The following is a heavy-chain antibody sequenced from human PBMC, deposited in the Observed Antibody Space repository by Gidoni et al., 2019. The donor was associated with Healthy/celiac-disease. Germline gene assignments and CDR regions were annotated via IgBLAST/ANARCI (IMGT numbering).Heavy chain of an antibody. D-gene: IGHD3-10*01. Sequence: QVQLVQSGAEVKKPGASVKVSCKASGYTFTGYYMHWVRPAPGQGLEWMGWINPNSGGTNYAQKFQGWVTMTRDTSISTAYMELSRLRSDDTAVYYCARANGSGSWWAFDIWGQGIMVTVSS. CDR2: INPNSGGT. CDR3: ARANGSGSWWAFDI. J-gene: IGHJ3*02. CDR1: GYTFTGYY. V-gene: IGHV1-2*04.